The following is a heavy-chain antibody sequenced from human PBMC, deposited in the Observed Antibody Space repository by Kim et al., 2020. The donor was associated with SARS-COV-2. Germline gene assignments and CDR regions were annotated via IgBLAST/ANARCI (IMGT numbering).Heavy chain of an antibody. CDR3: AKIVGANGDYFDY. CDR2: IYTSGST. CDR1: GFTVSSYY. J-gene: IGHJ4*02. D-gene: IGHD1-26*01. Sequence: GGSLRLSCAASGFTVSSYYMSWVRQAPGKGLEWVSVIYTSGSTYYADSVKGRFTMSRDNSKNTLYLQMNSLRAEDTALYYCAKIVGANGDYFDYWGKGP. V-gene: IGHV3-53*01.